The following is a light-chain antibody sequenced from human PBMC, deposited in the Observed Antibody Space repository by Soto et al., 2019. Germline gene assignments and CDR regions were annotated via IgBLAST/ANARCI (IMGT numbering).Light chain of an antibody. V-gene: IGKV3-15*01. CDR1: QSVSSN. J-gene: IGKJ1*01. CDR2: GAS. CDR3: QQYNNWPRT. Sequence: EIVLTQSPATLSSFPGDRVTLSCRASQSVSSNLAWYQQKPGQAPRLLIYGASTRATGIPARFSGSGSGTEFTLTISSLQSEDFAVYYCQQYNNWPRTFGQGTKVDSK.